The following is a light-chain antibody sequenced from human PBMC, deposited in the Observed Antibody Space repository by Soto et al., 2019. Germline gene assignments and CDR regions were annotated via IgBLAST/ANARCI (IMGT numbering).Light chain of an antibody. V-gene: IGKV3-20*01. Sequence: EIVLTQSPGTLSLSPGERATLSCRASQSVSSSYLAWYQQKPGQAPRLLIYGASSRATGIPDRFSGSGSGTDFTLTISRLEPEDFAVYYCQQYGRSPDLFTFGPGTKGD. CDR2: GAS. J-gene: IGKJ3*01. CDR3: QQYGRSPDLFT. CDR1: QSVSSSY.